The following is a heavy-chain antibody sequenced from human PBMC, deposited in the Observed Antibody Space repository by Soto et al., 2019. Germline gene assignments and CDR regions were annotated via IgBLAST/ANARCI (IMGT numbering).Heavy chain of an antibody. V-gene: IGHV4-39*01. CDR2: IYYSGST. J-gene: IGHJ5*02. Sequence: SETLSLTCTVSGGSISSSSYYWGWIRQPPGKGLEWIGSIYYSGSTYYNPSLKSRVTISVDTSKNQFSLKLSSVTAADTAVYYCARQVLAAAGNNWFDPWGQGTLVTVSS. D-gene: IGHD6-13*01. CDR1: GGSISSSSYY. CDR3: ARQVLAAAGNNWFDP.